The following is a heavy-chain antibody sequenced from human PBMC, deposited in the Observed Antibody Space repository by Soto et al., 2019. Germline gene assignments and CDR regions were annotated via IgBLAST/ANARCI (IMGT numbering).Heavy chain of an antibody. CDR3: ARGPYYDFWSGHRPVFDY. V-gene: IGHV4-30-4*01. CDR1: GGSISSGDYY. J-gene: IGHJ4*02. Sequence: QVQLQESGPGLVKPSQTLSLTCTVSGGSISSGDYYWSWIRQPPGKGLEWIGYIYYSGSTYYNPSLKSRVTISVDTSKNQFSLKLSPVTAADTAVYYCARGPYYDFWSGHRPVFDYWGQGTLVTVSS. CDR2: IYYSGST. D-gene: IGHD3-3*01.